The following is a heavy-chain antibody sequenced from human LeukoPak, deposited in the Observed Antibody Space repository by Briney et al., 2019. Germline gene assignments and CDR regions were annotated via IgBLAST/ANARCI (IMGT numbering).Heavy chain of an antibody. CDR3: ARGLVGASTFGY. CDR1: GGSINTYY. V-gene: IGHV4-59*01. CDR2: IYYSGSA. Sequence: PSETLSLTCTVSGGSINTYYWSWIRQPPGKGLEWIGSIYYSGSADYNPSLKSRVTISVDTSKNQFSLKLTSVTAADTAVYFRARGLVGASTFGYWGQGTLVTVSS. J-gene: IGHJ4*02. D-gene: IGHD1-26*01.